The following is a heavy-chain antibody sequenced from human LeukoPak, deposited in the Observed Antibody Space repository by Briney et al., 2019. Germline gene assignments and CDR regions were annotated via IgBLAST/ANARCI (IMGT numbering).Heavy chain of an antibody. D-gene: IGHD3-16*01. V-gene: IGHV3-30*18. CDR1: GFTVSSNY. Sequence: GGSLRLSCAASGFTVSSNYMSWVRQAPGKGLEWVAVISYDGSNKYYADSVKGRFTISRDNSKNTLYLQMNSLRAEDTAVYYCAKDLFGSPLDYYYGMDVWGQGTTVTVSS. CDR2: ISYDGSNK. J-gene: IGHJ6*02. CDR3: AKDLFGSPLDYYYGMDV.